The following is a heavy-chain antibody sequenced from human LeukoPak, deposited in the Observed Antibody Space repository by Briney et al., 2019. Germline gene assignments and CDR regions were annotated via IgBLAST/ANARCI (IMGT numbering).Heavy chain of an antibody. CDR3: AREGVYYYGSGSPIDY. D-gene: IGHD3-10*01. CDR2: IYTSGST. V-gene: IGHV4-4*07. Sequence: PSETLSLTCTVSGGSISSYYWSWIRQPAGKGLEWIGRIYTSGSTNYNPSLKSRVTMSVDTSKNQFSLKLRSVTAADTAVYYCAREGVYYYGSGSPIDYWGQGTLVTVSS. CDR1: GGSISSYY. J-gene: IGHJ4*02.